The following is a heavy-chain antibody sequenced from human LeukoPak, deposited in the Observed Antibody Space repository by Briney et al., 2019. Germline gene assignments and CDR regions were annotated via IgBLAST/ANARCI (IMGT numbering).Heavy chain of an antibody. CDR1: GFTVSSNY. CDR2: INHSGST. V-gene: IGHV4-34*01. CDR3: ARAAESSLRYYGMDV. D-gene: IGHD3-10*01. Sequence: NSGGSLRLSCAASGFTVSSNYMSWIRQPPGKGLEWIGEINHSGSTNYNPSLKGRVTISVDTSKNQFSLKLSSVTAADTAVYYCARAAESSLRYYGMDVWGQGTTVTVSS. J-gene: IGHJ6*02.